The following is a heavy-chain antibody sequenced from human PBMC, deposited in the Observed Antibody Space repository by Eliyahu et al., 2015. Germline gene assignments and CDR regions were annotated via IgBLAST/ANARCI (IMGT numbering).Heavy chain of an antibody. CDR1: TGSFTGYY. V-gene: IGHV4-34*01. CDR3: ARGVKEIAVSGIGYFDL. Sequence: QVQLQQWGAGLLKPSETLSLTCTVYTGSFTGYYWSWIRQPPGMGLEWIGEINHSGSTNYHPSLKSRVTMSVDTSKNQFSLKLSSVTAADTAVYYCARGVKEIAVSGIGYFDLWGRGTLVTVSS. CDR2: INHSGST. J-gene: IGHJ2*01. D-gene: IGHD6-19*01.